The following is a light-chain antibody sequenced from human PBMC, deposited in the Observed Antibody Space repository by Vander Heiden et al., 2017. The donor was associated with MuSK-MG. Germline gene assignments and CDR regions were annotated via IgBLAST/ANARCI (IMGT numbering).Light chain of an antibody. CDR1: SGHSRYA. CDR2: LNSDGSR. J-gene: IGLJ3*02. CDR3: QNWSTGFVV. V-gene: IGLV4-69*01. Sequence: QLVLTQSPSASASLGASVKLTCTLSSGHSRYAIAWPQPQPEKGPRYSTKLNSDGSRSKGDRIRDRVSGSGSAAALSITSSRLESEDDSYCYSQNWSTGFVVFGGGTKLTVL.